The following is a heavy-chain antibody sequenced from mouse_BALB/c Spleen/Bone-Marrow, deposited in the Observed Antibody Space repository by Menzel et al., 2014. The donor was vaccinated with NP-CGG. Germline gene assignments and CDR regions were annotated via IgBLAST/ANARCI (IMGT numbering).Heavy chain of an antibody. Sequence: VQGVESGAELAKPGASVKMSCKAPGHTFTSYWMHWVKQRPGQGLEWIGYINPSTGYTEYNQKFKDKATLTADKSSSTAYMQLSSLTSEDSAVYYCARYDGYEAYWGQGTLVTVSA. V-gene: IGHV1-7*01. CDR3: ARYDGYEAY. D-gene: IGHD2-3*01. CDR2: INPSTGYT. CDR1: GHTFTSYW. J-gene: IGHJ3*01.